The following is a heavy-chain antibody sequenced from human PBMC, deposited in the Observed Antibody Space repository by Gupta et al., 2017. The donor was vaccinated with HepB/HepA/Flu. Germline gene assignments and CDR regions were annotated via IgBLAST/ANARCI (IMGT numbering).Heavy chain of an antibody. CDR1: GFTVSSNY. D-gene: IGHD1-1*01. V-gene: IGHV3-66*01. J-gene: IGHJ6*02. Sequence: EVQLVESGGGLVQPGGSLRLSCAASGFTVSSNYMRWVRQAPGKGLEWVSVIYSGGSTYYADSVKGRFTISRDNSKNTLYLQMNSLRAEDTAVYYCARDNDGDYSYYGMDVWGQGTTVTVSS. CDR3: ARDNDGDYSYYGMDV. CDR2: IYSGGST.